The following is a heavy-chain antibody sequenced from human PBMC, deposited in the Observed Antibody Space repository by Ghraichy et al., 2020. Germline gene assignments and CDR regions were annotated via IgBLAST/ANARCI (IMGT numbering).Heavy chain of an antibody. J-gene: IGHJ3*02. D-gene: IGHD1-26*01. Sequence: GESLNISCAASGFTFSNAWMSWVRQAPGKGLEWVGRIKSKTDGGTTDYAAPVKGRFTISRDDSKETLYLQMNSLKTEDTAVYFCATTLEWELLAWGTNAFDIWGQGTRVTVSS. CDR3: ATTLEWELLAWGTNAFDI. V-gene: IGHV3-15*01. CDR1: GFTFSNAW. CDR2: IKSKTDGGTT.